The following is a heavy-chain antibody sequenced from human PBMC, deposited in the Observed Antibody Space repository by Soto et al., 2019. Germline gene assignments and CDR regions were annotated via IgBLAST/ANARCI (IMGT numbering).Heavy chain of an antibody. J-gene: IGHJ6*02. Sequence: SETLSLTCTVSGGSTRSGGYYWSWVRQNPRRGLEWIGNIYYSGNTYYNPSLKSRLTISVDTFKNQFSLNLSSVTAADTAVYYCARDRLMATAGTARHYFGLDVWGQGTTVTVSS. CDR3: ARDRLMATAGTARHYFGLDV. CDR1: GGSTRSGGYY. D-gene: IGHD5-18*01. CDR2: IYYSGNT. V-gene: IGHV4-31*03.